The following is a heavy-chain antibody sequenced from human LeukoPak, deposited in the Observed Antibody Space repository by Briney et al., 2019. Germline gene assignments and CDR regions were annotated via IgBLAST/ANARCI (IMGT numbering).Heavy chain of an antibody. D-gene: IGHD6-19*01. Sequence: QAGGSLRLSCAASGFTFSSYAMSWVRQPPGKGLEWVSTISVSGGSTYYADSVKGRFTISRDNSKNTLYLQMNSLRAEDTAVYYCAKDGRAVSRDLPAEYFQLWGQGTLVTVSS. CDR3: AKDGRAVSRDLPAEYFQL. CDR1: GFTFSSYA. CDR2: ISVSGGST. J-gene: IGHJ1*01. V-gene: IGHV3-23*01.